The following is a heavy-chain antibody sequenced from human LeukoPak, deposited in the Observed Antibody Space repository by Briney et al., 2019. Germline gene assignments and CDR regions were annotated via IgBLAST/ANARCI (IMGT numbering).Heavy chain of an antibody. Sequence: SETLSLTCAVSGGPISRGDNSWSWLRQPPGKGLEWIGYIYHSGTTYYNPSLKSRVTISLDRSKNQFSLKLTSVTAADTAVYYCARSPSDSSGYYLDYWGQGTLVTVSS. CDR1: GGPISRGDNS. D-gene: IGHD3-22*01. V-gene: IGHV4-30-2*01. J-gene: IGHJ4*02. CDR2: IYHSGTT. CDR3: ARSPSDSSGYYLDY.